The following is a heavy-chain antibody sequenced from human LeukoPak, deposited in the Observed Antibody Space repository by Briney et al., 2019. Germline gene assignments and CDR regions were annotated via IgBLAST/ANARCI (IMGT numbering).Heavy chain of an antibody. V-gene: IGHV3-7*01. J-gene: IGHJ4*02. Sequence: PGGSLRLSCAASGFTFSSYWMSWVRQAPGKGLEWVANIKQDGSEKYYVDSVKGRFTISRANAKNSLDLQMNSLRADATAVYYCARDTLGEGEDANYAVYYFDYWGQGTVVTVSS. CDR3: ARDTLGEGEDANYAVYYFDY. D-gene: IGHD4/OR15-4a*01. CDR2: IKQDGSEK. CDR1: GFTFSSYW.